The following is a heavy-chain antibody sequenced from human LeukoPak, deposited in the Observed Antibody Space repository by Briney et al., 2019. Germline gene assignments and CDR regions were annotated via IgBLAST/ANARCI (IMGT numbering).Heavy chain of an antibody. CDR3: ARVYSNYSGGRSHYYYMDV. V-gene: IGHV4-30-2*01. CDR2: IYHSGST. CDR1: GGSISSGGYY. Sequence: KTSETLSLTCTVSGGSISSGGYYWSWIRQPPGKGLEWIGYIYHSGSTYYNPSLKRRITISVDRSKNQFSLKLSSVTAADTAVYYCARVYSNYSGGRSHYYYMDVWGKGTTVTVSS. J-gene: IGHJ6*03. D-gene: IGHD4-11*01.